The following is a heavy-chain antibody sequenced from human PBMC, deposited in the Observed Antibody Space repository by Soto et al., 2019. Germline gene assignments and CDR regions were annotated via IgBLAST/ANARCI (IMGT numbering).Heavy chain of an antibody. CDR3: ARDRLVVVVAANYYSCCGMDV. D-gene: IGHD2-15*01. V-gene: IGHV1-69*01. CDR1: GGTFSSYA. J-gene: IGHJ6*02. CDR2: ISPIFGTA. Sequence: QVQLVQSGAEVKKPGSSVKVSCKASGGTFSSYAISWVRQAPGQGLEWMGGISPIFGTANYAQKFQGRVTITADESTSTAYMELSSLRSEDTAVYYCARDRLVVVVAANYYSCCGMDVWGQGTTVTVSS.